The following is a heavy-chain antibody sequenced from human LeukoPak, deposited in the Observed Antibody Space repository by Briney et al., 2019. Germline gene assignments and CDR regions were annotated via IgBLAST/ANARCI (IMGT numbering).Heavy chain of an antibody. V-gene: IGHV3-30*04. J-gene: IGHJ5*02. CDR1: GFSFSSYA. D-gene: IGHD5-12*01. Sequence: GGSLRHSCAASGFSFSSYAMHWVRQAPGKGREWVALISYDESNTFYADSVKGRFTISRDNSKNTLYVQMNSLRAADTAVYYGAKGLPYSGYDYWFDPWGQGTLVTVSS. CDR2: ISYDESNT. CDR3: AKGLPYSGYDYWFDP.